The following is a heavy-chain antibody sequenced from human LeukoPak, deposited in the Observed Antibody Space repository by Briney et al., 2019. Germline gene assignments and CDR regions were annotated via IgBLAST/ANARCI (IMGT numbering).Heavy chain of an antibody. V-gene: IGHV4-38-2*01. J-gene: IGHJ4*02. Sequence: PSETLSLTCAVSGYSISSGFHWAWIRQPPGKGLEWVGTIFHTGTTFYNSSLESRVTISVNTSKNDLSLNLSSVTAADTAVYFCARSAYSGTYPVLDFWGQGILVTVSS. CDR2: IFHTGTT. CDR1: GYSISSGFH. D-gene: IGHD1-26*01. CDR3: ARSAYSGTYPVLDF.